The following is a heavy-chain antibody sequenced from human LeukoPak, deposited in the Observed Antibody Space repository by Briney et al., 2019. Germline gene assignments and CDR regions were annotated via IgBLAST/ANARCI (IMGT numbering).Heavy chain of an antibody. J-gene: IGHJ3*02. V-gene: IGHV1-2*02. CDR1: GYTFTRYY. Sequence: ASVKVSCKASGYTFTRYYMHWVRQAPGQGLEWMGWINPSSGGTNYAQKLQGRVTMTRDTSISTAYMELSKLRSDDTAVYYCARLTYYDFWSGYNYAFDIWGQGTMVTVSS. CDR2: INPSSGGT. D-gene: IGHD3-3*01. CDR3: ARLTYYDFWSGYNYAFDI.